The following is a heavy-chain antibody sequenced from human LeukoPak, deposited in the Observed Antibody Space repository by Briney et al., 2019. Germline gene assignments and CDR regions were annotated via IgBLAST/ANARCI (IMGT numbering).Heavy chain of an antibody. Sequence: SETLSLTCTASGGSISSYYWSWIRQPPGKGLEWIGYIYYSGSTNYNPSLKSRVTISVDTSKNQFSLKLSSVTAADTAVYYCARPLRTSSSPWNYWGQGTLVTVSS. CDR1: GGSISSYY. J-gene: IGHJ4*02. V-gene: IGHV4-59*01. CDR2: IYYSGST. CDR3: ARPLRTSSSPWNY. D-gene: IGHD6-6*01.